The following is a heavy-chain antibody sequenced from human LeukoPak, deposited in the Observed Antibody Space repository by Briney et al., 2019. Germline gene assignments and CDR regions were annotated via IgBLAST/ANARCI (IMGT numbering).Heavy chain of an antibody. V-gene: IGHV1-2*06. J-gene: IGHJ4*02. Sequence: GSSVKVSFKASGYTFTGYYMHWVRQAPGQGLEWMGRINPNSGGTNYAQKFQGRVTMTRDTSISTAYMELSRLRSDDTAVYYCAVVVRGGQTHLPFDYWGQGTLVTVSS. CDR3: AVVVRGGQTHLPFDY. D-gene: IGHD3-10*01. CDR1: GYTFTGYY. CDR2: INPNSGGT.